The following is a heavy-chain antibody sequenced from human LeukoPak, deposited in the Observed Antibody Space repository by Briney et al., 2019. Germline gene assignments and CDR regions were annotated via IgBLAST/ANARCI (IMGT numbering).Heavy chain of an antibody. CDR1: GGSFNHFA. CDR3: VRGLYSHGSGNSLSVSDNGTDV. Sequence: GSSVKVSCKASGGSFNHFAVNWVRQAPGQGLEWMGGIIPIYETTNYAQKFQGRVTITADGFTSSAYMELSSLRSEDTAVYYCVRGLYSHGSGNSLSVSDNGTDVWGQGTTVTVSS. J-gene: IGHJ6*02. D-gene: IGHD3-10*01. CDR2: IIPIYETT. V-gene: IGHV1-69*01.